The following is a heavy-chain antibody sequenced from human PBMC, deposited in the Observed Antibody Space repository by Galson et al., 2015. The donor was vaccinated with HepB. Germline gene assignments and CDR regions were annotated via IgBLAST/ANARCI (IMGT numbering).Heavy chain of an antibody. V-gene: IGHV3-66*01. J-gene: IGHJ4*02. CDR3: ARDYSSAWLGY. CDR1: GFIVSSTY. Sequence: SLRLSCAVSGFIVSSTYMSWVRQAPGKGLEWVSIIFSGGTRYYIESVKGRFTISTDNSKNTLYLQMNSLRAEDTAVYYCARDYSSAWLGYWGQGTLVTVSS. CDR2: IFSGGTR. D-gene: IGHD6-25*01.